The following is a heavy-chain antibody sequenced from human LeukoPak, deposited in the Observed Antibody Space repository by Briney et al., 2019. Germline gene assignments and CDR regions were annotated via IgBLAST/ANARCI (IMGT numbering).Heavy chain of an antibody. J-gene: IGHJ4*02. CDR2: INWNGGST. D-gene: IGHD1-7*01. V-gene: IGHV3-20*04. CDR1: GFTFDDYG. Sequence: GGSLRLSCAASGFTFDDYGMSWVRQAPGKGLEWVSGINWNGGSTGYADSVKGRFTISRDNAKNSLCLQMNSLRAEDTALYYCARGESGTEFDYWGQGTLVTASS. CDR3: ARGESGTEFDY.